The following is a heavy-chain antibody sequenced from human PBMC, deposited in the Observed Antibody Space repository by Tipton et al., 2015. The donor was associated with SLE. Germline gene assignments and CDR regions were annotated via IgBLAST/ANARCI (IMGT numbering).Heavy chain of an antibody. J-gene: IGHJ5*02. Sequence: GSLRLSCAASGFTFSSYEMNWVRQAPGKGLEWVSAISGSGGSTYYADSVKGRFTISRDNSKNTLYLQMNSLRAEDTAVYYCAKGEIPWFDPWGQGTLVTVSS. CDR2: ISGSGGST. CDR3: AKGEIPWFDP. CDR1: GFTFSSYE. V-gene: IGHV3-23*01.